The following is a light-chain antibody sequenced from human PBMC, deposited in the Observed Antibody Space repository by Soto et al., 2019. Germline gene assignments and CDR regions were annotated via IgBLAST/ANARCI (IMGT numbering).Light chain of an antibody. CDR1: QSISSW. CDR2: KAS. V-gene: IGKV1-5*03. Sequence: DIQMTQSPSTLSESVGDRVTITCRASQSISSWLAWYQQKPGKAPKLLIYKASSLESGVPSRLSGSVFGTEFSFTFSSLQPDDFATYYGQQYNSYWAFGKGTKVDIK. CDR3: QQYNSYWA. J-gene: IGKJ1*01.